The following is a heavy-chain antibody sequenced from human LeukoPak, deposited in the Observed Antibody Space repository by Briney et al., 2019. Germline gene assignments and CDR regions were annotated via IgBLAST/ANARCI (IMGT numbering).Heavy chain of an antibody. CDR3: AKGPSHDYVWGSYRC. Sequence: PGGSLRLSCAASGFTFSSYAMSWVRQAPGKGLEWVSAISGSGGSTHYADSVKGRFTISRDNSKNTLYLQMNSLRAEDTAVYYCAKGPSHDYVWGSYRCWGQGTLVTVSS. V-gene: IGHV3-23*01. CDR2: ISGSGGST. J-gene: IGHJ4*02. CDR1: GFTFSSYA. D-gene: IGHD3-16*02.